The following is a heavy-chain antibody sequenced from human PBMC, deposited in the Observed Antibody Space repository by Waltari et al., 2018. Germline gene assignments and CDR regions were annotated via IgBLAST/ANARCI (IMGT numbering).Heavy chain of an antibody. CDR3: ARGAGNYYGSGSYWSDY. J-gene: IGHJ4*02. CDR1: GYSISSGYY. D-gene: IGHD3-10*01. V-gene: IGHV4-38-2*01. CDR2: IYHSGST. Sequence: QVQLQESGPGLVKPSETLSLTCAVSGYSISSGYYWGWIRQPPGKGLEWIGSIYHSGSTYYNPSRKSRVTISVDTSKNQFSLKLSSVTAADTAVYYCARGAGNYYGSGSYWSDYWGQGTLVTVSS.